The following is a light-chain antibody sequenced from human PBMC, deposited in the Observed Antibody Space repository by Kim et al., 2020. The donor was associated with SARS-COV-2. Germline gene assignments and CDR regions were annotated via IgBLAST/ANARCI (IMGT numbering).Light chain of an antibody. CDR3: QHYNSYWT. Sequence: DIQMTQSPSTLSASVGDRVTMTCRASRSISIWLAWYQQKSGKAPKLLIYKASSLESGVPSRFSGSGSGTEFTLTISSLQPDDFATYYCQHYNSYWTFGQGTKVDIK. CDR1: RSISIW. J-gene: IGKJ1*01. CDR2: KAS. V-gene: IGKV1-5*03.